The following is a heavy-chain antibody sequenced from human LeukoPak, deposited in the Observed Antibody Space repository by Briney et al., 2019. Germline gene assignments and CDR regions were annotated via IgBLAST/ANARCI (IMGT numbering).Heavy chain of an antibody. J-gene: IGHJ4*02. Sequence: XSVKVSCKVSGYTLTELSMHWVRQAPGKGLEWMGGFDPEDGETIYAQKFQGRVTMTEDTSTDTAYMELSSLRSEDTAVYYCATEFGGSYRHNYWGQGTLVTVSS. CDR1: GYTLTELS. D-gene: IGHD1-26*01. V-gene: IGHV1-24*01. CDR2: FDPEDGET. CDR3: ATEFGGSYRHNY.